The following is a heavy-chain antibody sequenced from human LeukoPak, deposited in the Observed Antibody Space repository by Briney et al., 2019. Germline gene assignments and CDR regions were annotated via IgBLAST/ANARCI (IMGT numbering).Heavy chain of an antibody. CDR3: AREGDRGVAVADYFDY. J-gene: IGHJ4*02. CDR2: ISGGSRVI. Sequence: GGSLRLSCAASGFSFSDYSMAWVRQAPGRGLEWVSVISGGSRVIFYGDSVNGRFSISRDNSKNTLYLEMNILRVDDTAVYYCAREGDRGVAVADYFDYWGQGILVTVSS. D-gene: IGHD6-19*01. V-gene: IGHV3-23*01. CDR1: GFSFSDYS.